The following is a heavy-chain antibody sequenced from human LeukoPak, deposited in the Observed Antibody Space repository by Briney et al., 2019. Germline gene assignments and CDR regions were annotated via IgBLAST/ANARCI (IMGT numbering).Heavy chain of an antibody. CDR2: IYYSGST. J-gene: IGHJ4*02. Sequence: PSETLSLTCTVSGGSISSYYWSWIRQPPGKGLEWIGYIYYSGSTNYNPSLKSRVTISQDASKNQFSLKLSSVTAADTAVYYCAKNYDSSGYTTLAYWGRGTLVTVSS. CDR1: GGSISSYY. D-gene: IGHD3-22*01. V-gene: IGHV4-59*01. CDR3: AKNYDSSGYTTLAY.